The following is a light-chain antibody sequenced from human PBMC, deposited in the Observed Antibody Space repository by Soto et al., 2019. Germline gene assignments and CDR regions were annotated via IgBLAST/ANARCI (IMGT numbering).Light chain of an antibody. J-gene: IGKJ5*01. CDR2: GAS. CDR3: QQYASSIT. V-gene: IGKV3-20*01. Sequence: EIVLTQSPGTQSLSPGERATLSCRASQSDYSNYLAWFQQKPGQAPRLLIYGASSRATGIPDRFSGSGSGTDFTLTISGLEPEDFAVYSCQQYASSITFGQGTRLEIK. CDR1: QSDYSNY.